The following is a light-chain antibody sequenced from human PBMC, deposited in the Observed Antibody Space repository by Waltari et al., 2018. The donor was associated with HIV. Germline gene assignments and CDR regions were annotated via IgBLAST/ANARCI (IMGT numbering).Light chain of an antibody. V-gene: IGLV2-11*01. J-gene: IGLJ2*01. CDR2: DVN. Sequence: QSALTQPPSVSGSPGQSVTISCTGTSSDVGAYNSVSWYQHHPGKAPKLIIYDVNKRPSGVPDRFSGSRSGNTASLTISGLQAEDEADYYCCSYAGNNPDVLFGGGTKLPVL. CDR3: CSYAGNNPDVL. CDR1: SSDVGAYNS.